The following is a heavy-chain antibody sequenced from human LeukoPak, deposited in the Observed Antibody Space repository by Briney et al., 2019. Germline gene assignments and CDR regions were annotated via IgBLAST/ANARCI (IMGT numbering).Heavy chain of an antibody. CDR3: ARGLRVVATPWYY. CDR1: GGSISSYY. D-gene: IGHD2-15*01. Sequence: PSETLSLTCTVSGGSISSYYWSWVRQPPGKGLEWIGFVYYTGSTNYSPSLKSRVTISVDTSKNQFSLKLRSVTAADTAVYYCARGLRVVATPWYYWGQGTLVTVSS. CDR2: VYYTGST. J-gene: IGHJ4*02. V-gene: IGHV4-59*01.